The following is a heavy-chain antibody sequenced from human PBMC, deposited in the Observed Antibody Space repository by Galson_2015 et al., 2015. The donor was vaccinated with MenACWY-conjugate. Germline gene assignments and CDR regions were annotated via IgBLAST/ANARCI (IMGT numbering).Heavy chain of an antibody. J-gene: IGHJ6*02. Sequence: SLRLSCAVSGFTFKNYWMTWVRQAPGKGLEWVASIKKDGSEKHYVDSVKGRFTISRDNADNSLSLQMDSLRAEDMAVYYCARGHYGMDVWGPGTTVTVSS. CDR1: GFTFKNYW. V-gene: IGHV3-7*03. CDR2: IKKDGSEK. CDR3: ARGHYGMDV.